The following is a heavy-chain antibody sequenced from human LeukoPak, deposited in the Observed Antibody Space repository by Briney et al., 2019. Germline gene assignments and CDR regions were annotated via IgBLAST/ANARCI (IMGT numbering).Heavy chain of an antibody. J-gene: IGHJ6*03. CDR2: ISSGSSYI. CDR1: GFTFSSYS. D-gene: IGHD3-3*01. CDR3: GRGSIWSSDIFLHYYYMDV. V-gene: IGHV3-21*01. Sequence: PGGSLRLSCAASGFTFSSYSMNWVRQAPEKGLEWVSSISSGSSYIYYADSVKGRFTISRDNAKNSLYLQMNSLRAEDTAVYYCGRGSIWSSDIFLHYYYMDVWGKGTTVTVSS.